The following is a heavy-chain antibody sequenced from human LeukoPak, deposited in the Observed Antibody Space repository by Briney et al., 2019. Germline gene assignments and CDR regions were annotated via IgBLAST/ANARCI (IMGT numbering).Heavy chain of an antibody. CDR3: ARAPKYRSRWYGMDV. D-gene: IGHD6-13*01. CDR1: GYTFTSYD. CDR2: MNPNSGNT. J-gene: IGHJ6*02. Sequence: GASVKVSCKASGYTFTSYDINWVRQATGQGLEWMGWMNPNSGNTGYAQKFQGRVTMTRNTSISTAYMELSSLRSEDTAVYYCARAPKYRSRWYGMDVWGQGTTVTVSS. V-gene: IGHV1-8*01.